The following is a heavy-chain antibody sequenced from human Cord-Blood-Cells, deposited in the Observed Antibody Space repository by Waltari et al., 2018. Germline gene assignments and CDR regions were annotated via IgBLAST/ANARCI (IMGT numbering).Heavy chain of an antibody. D-gene: IGHD2-15*01. Sequence: QLQLQESGPGLVKPSETLSLTCTVSGGSISSSSYYWGWLRQPPGKGLEWIGSIYYSGSTYYNPSLKSRVTISVDTSKNQFSLKLSSVTAADTAVYYCARHRRGSFGYWGQGTLVTVSS. V-gene: IGHV4-39*07. CDR1: GGSISSSSYY. CDR3: ARHRRGSFGY. J-gene: IGHJ4*02. CDR2: IYYSGST.